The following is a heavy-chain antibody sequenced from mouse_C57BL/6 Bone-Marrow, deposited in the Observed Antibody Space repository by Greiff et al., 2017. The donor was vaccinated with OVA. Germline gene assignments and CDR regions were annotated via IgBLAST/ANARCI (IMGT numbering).Heavy chain of an antibody. V-gene: IGHV14-4*01. Sequence: VQLQQSGAELVSPGASVKLSCTASGFNIKDDYMHWVKQRPEQGLEWIGWIDPENGDTEYASKFQGKATITADTSSNTAYLQLSSLTSEDTAVYYCTKAYYDYDGLWGQGTLVTVSA. CDR3: TKAYYDYDGL. CDR2: IDPENGDT. J-gene: IGHJ3*01. D-gene: IGHD2-4*01. CDR1: GFNIKDDY.